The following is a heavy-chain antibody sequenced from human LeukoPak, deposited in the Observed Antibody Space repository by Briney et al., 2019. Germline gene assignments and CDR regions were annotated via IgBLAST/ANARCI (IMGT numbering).Heavy chain of an antibody. CDR1: GFTFSNYW. J-gene: IGHJ6*03. CDR2: IKQDGSDK. D-gene: IGHD6-19*01. V-gene: IGHV3-7*01. CDR3: ARLPLEYGAGWPTNPYYYYRDV. Sequence: PGGSLRLSCAASGFTFSNYWMTWVRQAPGKGLEWVANIKQDGSDKYYVDSVKGRFTISRDNAKNSLYLQMNSLRAEDTAIYYCARLPLEYGAGWPTNPYYYYRDVRGQGTTVTVSS.